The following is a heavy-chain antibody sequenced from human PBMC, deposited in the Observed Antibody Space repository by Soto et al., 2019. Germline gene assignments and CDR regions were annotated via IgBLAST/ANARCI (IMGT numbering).Heavy chain of an antibody. D-gene: IGHD6-19*01. CDR2: ISAYNGNT. CDR3: ARAAYSSGWPWDPPDY. Sequence: QVQLVQSGADVKMPGASVKVSCKATGYTFTSSGFLWVRQAPGPGLEWMGWISAYNGNTNHAQKFQGRVTMTTDKSTSTAHMELRSLRSDDTAVYYCARAAYSSGWPWDPPDYLGQGTLVTVSS. V-gene: IGHV1-18*01. J-gene: IGHJ4*02. CDR1: GYTFTSSG.